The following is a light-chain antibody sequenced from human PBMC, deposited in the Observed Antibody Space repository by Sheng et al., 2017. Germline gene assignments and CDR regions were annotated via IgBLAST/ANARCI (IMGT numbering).Light chain of an antibody. CDR3: QQANSFPFT. CDR2: AAS. V-gene: IGKV1-12*01. Sequence: DIQMTQSPSSVPASVGDRVTITCRASQGINRWLGWYQQKPGKAPKLLIYAASSLQSGVPSRFSGSGSGTDFTLTISSXQPEDFATYYCQQANSFPFTFGQGTKLEIK. CDR1: QGINRW. J-gene: IGKJ2*01.